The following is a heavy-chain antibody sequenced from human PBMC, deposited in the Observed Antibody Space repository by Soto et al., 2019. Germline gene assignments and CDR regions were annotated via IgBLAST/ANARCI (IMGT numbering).Heavy chain of an antibody. CDR3: ARDLVLGVATNGMDV. V-gene: IGHV4-4*02. D-gene: IGHD3-16*01. J-gene: IGHJ6*02. CDR2: IYHSGST. CDR1: GGSISSSNW. Sequence: QVQLQESGPGLVKPSGTLSLTCAVSGGSISSSNWWSWVRQPPGKGLEWIGEIYHSGSTNYNPSLKRRVTISVDKSNNQFSLKLSSVTAADTAVYYCARDLVLGVATNGMDVWGQGTTVTVSS.